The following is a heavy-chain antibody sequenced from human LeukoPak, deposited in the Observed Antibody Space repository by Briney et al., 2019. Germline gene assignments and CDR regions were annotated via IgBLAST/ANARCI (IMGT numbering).Heavy chain of an antibody. V-gene: IGHV4-59*01. J-gene: IGHJ4*02. CDR2: IYYSGSA. CDR3: ARVRAKYDSSGYYYLRFFDY. D-gene: IGHD3-22*01. Sequence: SETLSLTCTVSGGSISSYYWSWIRQPPGKGLEWIGYIYYSGSANYNPSLKSRVTISVDTSKNQFSLKLSSVTAADMAVYYCARVRAKYDSSGYYYLRFFDYWGQGTLVTVSS. CDR1: GGSISSYY.